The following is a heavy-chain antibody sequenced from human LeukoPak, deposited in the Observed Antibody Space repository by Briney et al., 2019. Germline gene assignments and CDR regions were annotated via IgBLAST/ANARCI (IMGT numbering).Heavy chain of an antibody. V-gene: IGHV4-34*01. J-gene: IGHJ5*02. CDR1: GGSFSGYY. CDR2: VNHSGST. CDR3: ARKGSGYYYVWFDP. Sequence: SETLSLTCAVYGGSFSGYYWSWIRQPPGKGLEWIGEVNHSGSTNYNPSLKSRVTISVDTSKNQLSLKLSSVTAADTAVYYCARKGSGYYYVWFDPWGQGTLVTVSS. D-gene: IGHD3-22*01.